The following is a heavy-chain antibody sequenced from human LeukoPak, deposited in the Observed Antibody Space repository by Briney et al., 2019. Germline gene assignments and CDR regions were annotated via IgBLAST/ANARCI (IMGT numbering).Heavy chain of an antibody. J-gene: IGHJ4*02. CDR3: ARFYGSGSYYDY. CDR2: INPNSGGT. CDR1: GYTFTGYY. Sequence: GASVKVSCKASGYTFTGYYMHWVRQAPGQGLEWMGWINPNSGGTNYAQKLQGRVTMTRDTSISTAYMELSRLRSDDTAVYYCARFYGSGSYYDYWGQGTLVTVSS. D-gene: IGHD3-10*01. V-gene: IGHV1-2*02.